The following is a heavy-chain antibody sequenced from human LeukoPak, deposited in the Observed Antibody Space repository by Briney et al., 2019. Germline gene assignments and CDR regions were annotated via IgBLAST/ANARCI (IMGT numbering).Heavy chain of an antibody. D-gene: IGHD4-17*01. V-gene: IGHV1-24*01. CDR3: ATQVGSSDTVTTRFDY. CDR1: GYTLTELS. Sequence: ASVRVSCKVSGYTLTELSMHRVRQAPGKGLEWMGGFDPEDGETIYAQKFQGRVTMTEDTSTDTAYMELSSLRSEDTAVYYCATQVGSSDTVTTRFDYWGQGTLVTVSS. J-gene: IGHJ4*02. CDR2: FDPEDGET.